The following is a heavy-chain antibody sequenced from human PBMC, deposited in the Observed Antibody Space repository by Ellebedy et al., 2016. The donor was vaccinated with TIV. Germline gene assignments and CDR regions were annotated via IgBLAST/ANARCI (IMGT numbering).Heavy chain of an antibody. D-gene: IGHD2-15*01. CDR2: ISGSGGRS. CDR1: GFTFSAFA. Sequence: GESLKISCAASGFTFSAFAMSWVRQATGKGLEWVSGISGSGGRSYQADSVKGRLTIPRDNSKNKLFLQMNNLRAEDTAVYYCARYSGLHWYPEPAAHWGQGTLVAVSS. V-gene: IGHV3-23*01. CDR3: ARYSGLHWYPEPAAH. J-gene: IGHJ4*02.